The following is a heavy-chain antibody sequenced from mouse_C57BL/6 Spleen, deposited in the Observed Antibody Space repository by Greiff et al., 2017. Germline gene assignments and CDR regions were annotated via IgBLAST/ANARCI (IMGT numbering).Heavy chain of an antibody. CDR3: ARDDSSGLYAMDY. CDR1: GYTFTDYY. CDR2: IYPGSGNT. J-gene: IGHJ4*01. D-gene: IGHD3-2*02. V-gene: IGHV1-76*01. Sequence: VQLQQSGAELVRPGASVKLSCKASGYTFTDYYINWVKQRPGQGLEWIARIYPGSGNTYYNEKFKGKATLTAEKSSSTAYMQLSSLTSEDSAVYVCARDDSSGLYAMDYWGQGTSVTVSS.